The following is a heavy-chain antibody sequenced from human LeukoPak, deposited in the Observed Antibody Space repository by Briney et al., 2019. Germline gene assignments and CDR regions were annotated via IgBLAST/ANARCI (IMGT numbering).Heavy chain of an antibody. CDR3: ARDAIGSGSYYPYWYFDL. CDR1: GFTFSSYS. CDR2: ISSTSTYI. Sequence: GGSLRLSCAASGFTFSSYSMNWVRQAPGKGLVWVSSISSTSTYIYYADSLKGRFTISRDNAKNSLYLQMNSLRAEDTAVYYCARDAIGSGSYYPYWYFDLWGRGTLVTVSS. V-gene: IGHV3-21*01. J-gene: IGHJ2*01. D-gene: IGHD3-10*01.